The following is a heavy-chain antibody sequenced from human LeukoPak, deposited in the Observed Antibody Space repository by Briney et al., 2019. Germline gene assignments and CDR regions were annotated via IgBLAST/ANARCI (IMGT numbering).Heavy chain of an antibody. Sequence: SETLSLTCSVSGASISSHYWGWIRQSPGKALEWIGYIYYTEASYNPSLKSRVTISADTSRDQFSLKLSSVTAADTAVYYCASRKLGNDYWGQGTLVTVSP. CDR1: GASISSHY. D-gene: IGHD7-27*01. J-gene: IGHJ4*02. V-gene: IGHV4-59*11. CDR3: ASRKLGNDY. CDR2: IYYTEA.